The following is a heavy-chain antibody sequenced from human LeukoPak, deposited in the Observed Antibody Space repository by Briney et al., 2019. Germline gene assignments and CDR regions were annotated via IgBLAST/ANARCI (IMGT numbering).Heavy chain of an antibody. Sequence: GGSLRLSCAASGFTFSSYAMSWVRQAPGKGLEWVSAISGSGGSTYYADSVKGRFTISRDNSKNTLYLQKNSLGAEDTAVYYCAKDPGSFHGAFDIWGQGTMVTVSS. CDR1: GFTFSSYA. V-gene: IGHV3-23*01. D-gene: IGHD1-26*01. CDR2: ISGSGGST. CDR3: AKDPGSFHGAFDI. J-gene: IGHJ3*02.